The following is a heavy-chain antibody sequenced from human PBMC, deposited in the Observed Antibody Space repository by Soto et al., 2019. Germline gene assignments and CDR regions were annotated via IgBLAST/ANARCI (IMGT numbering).Heavy chain of an antibody. D-gene: IGHD3-10*01. Sequence: SVKVSCKASGGTFSSYAISWVRQAPGQGLEWMGGIIPIFGTANYAQKIQGRVTITADESTSTAYMELSSLRSEDTAVYYCARAPITMVRGVIPTGFDYWGQGNLVTVSS. V-gene: IGHV1-69*13. CDR1: GGTFSSYA. CDR2: IIPIFGTA. J-gene: IGHJ4*02. CDR3: ARAPITMVRGVIPTGFDY.